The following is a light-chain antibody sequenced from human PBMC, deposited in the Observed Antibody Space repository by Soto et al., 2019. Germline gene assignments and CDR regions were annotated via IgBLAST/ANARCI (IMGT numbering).Light chain of an antibody. V-gene: IGKV3-11*01. CDR2: DAS. CDR1: QSVGTY. Sequence: EIVLTQSPATLSLSPGERATLSCRASQSVGTYLAWYKQKPGQAPRLLIYDASNRATGIPARFSGSGSGTDFTLTISGLEPEDFAVYYCQQRTNGPPLTFGGGTKVEIK. CDR3: QQRTNGPPLT. J-gene: IGKJ4*01.